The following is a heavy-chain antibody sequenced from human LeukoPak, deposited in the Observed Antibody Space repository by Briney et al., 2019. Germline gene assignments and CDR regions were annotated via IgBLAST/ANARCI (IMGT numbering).Heavy chain of an antibody. CDR1: GGSISSSSYY. J-gene: IGHJ4*02. Sequence: SETLSLTCTVSGGSISSSSYYWGWIRQPPGKGLEWIGSIYYSGSTYYNPSLKSRVTISVDTSKNQFSLKLSSVTAADTAVYYCARGLVVAATGGDYWGQGTLVTVSS. V-gene: IGHV4-39*01. CDR3: ARGLVVAATGGDY. D-gene: IGHD2-15*01. CDR2: IYYSGST.